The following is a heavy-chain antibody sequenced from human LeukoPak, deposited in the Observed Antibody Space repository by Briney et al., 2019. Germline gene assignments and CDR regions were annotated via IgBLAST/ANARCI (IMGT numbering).Heavy chain of an antibody. CDR1: GFTFSSSA. D-gene: IGHD5-18*01. CDR2: ITGSDDRT. CDR3: AKGAQLKIGYHPDY. Sequence: PGGSLRLTCAASGFTFSSSAMTWVRQAPRKGLEWVSAITGSDDRTYYADSVRGRFTISRDYSKNAVHLQLNSVGAEDTALYYCAKGAQLKIGYHPDYWGEGTLVTVSS. V-gene: IGHV3-23*01. J-gene: IGHJ4*02.